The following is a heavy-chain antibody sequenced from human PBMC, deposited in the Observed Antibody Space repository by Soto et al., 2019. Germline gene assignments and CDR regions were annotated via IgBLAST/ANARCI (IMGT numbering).Heavy chain of an antibody. CDR1: GGTFSSYA. Sequence: SVKVSCKASGGTFSSYAISWVRQAPGQGLEWMGGIIPIFGTANYAQKFQGRVTITADESTSTAYMELSSLRSEDTAVYYCARENYYDSSVYYAFDVFDFGAKGKMVPV. J-gene: IGHJ3*01. CDR3: ARENYYDSSVYYAFDVFDF. V-gene: IGHV1-69*13. CDR2: IIPIFGTA. D-gene: IGHD3-22*01.